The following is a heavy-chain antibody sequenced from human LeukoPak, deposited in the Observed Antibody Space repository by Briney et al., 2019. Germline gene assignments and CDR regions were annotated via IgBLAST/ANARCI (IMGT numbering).Heavy chain of an antibody. CDR1: GFSLTTRGVG. CDR3: ALRPKSGANWLDP. V-gene: IGHV2-5*02. CDR2: IYWDDDK. Sequence: ESGPTLVKPTQTLTLTCSFSGFSLTTRGVGVAWIRQPPAKALEWLALIYWDDDKAYSPSLKHRLTITEDTSKNQVVLTMTNMDPVDTATYFCALRPKSGANWLDPWGQGTLVTVSS. D-gene: IGHD1-26*01. J-gene: IGHJ5*02.